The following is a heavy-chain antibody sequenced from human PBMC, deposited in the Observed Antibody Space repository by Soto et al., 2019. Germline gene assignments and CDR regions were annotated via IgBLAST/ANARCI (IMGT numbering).Heavy chain of an antibody. CDR3: ANDRATLPQYYYYGMDV. CDR1: GFTFSVYG. Sequence: GGSLTLSCADSGFTFSVYGMHWVRHAPGKGLEWVAVISYDGNNEYYADSVKGRFTVFRDNSKNTPYLQINLLGADDTAVYYCANDRATLPQYYYYGMDVWGQGTTVTVSS. J-gene: IGHJ6*02. V-gene: IGHV3-30*18. CDR2: ISYDGNNE. D-gene: IGHD1-26*01.